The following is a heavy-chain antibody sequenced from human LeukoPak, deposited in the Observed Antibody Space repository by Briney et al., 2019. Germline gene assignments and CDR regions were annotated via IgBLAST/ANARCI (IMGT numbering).Heavy chain of an antibody. CDR2: IYYSGST. CDR1: GGSISSYY. Sequence: SETLSLTCTVSGGSISSYYWSWIRQPPGKGLEWIGYIYYSGSTNYNPSLKSRVTISVDTSKNQFSLKLRSVTAADTAMYYCARHWDSSAYLNWFDPWGQGTLVSVSS. CDR3: ARHWDSSAYLNWFDP. J-gene: IGHJ5*02. D-gene: IGHD3-22*01. V-gene: IGHV4-59*08.